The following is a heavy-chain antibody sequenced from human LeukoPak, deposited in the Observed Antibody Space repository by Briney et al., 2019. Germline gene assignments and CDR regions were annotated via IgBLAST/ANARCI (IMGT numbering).Heavy chain of an antibody. CDR2: ISSSGSTI. D-gene: IGHD1-26*01. CDR3: ARVGIVGANHDAFDI. Sequence: GGSLRLSCAASGFTFSSYEMNWVRQAPGKGLEWVSYISSSGSTIYYADSVKGRFTISRENAKNSLYLQMNSLRAGDTAVYYRARVGIVGANHDAFDIWGQGTMVTVSS. V-gene: IGHV3-48*03. J-gene: IGHJ3*02. CDR1: GFTFSSYE.